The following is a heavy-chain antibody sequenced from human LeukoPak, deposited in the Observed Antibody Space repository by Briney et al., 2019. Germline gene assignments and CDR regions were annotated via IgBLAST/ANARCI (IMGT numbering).Heavy chain of an antibody. V-gene: IGHV3-7*01. Sequence: PGGSLRLSCAASGFTFSSYWMSWVRQAPGKGLEWVANIKQDGSEKYYVDSVKGRFTISRDNAKNSLYLQMNSLRVEDTAMYYCVKADGIVLAGPFDYWGQGTLVIVSS. CDR1: GFTFSSYW. CDR2: IKQDGSEK. J-gene: IGHJ4*02. CDR3: VKADGIVLAGPFDY. D-gene: IGHD3-3*02.